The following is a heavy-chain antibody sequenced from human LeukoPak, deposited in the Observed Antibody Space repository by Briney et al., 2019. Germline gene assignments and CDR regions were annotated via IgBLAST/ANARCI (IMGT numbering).Heavy chain of an antibody. Sequence: SETLSLTCTVSGGSISSGGYYWSWIRQHPGKGLEWIGYIYYSGSTYYNPSLKSRVTISVDTSKNQFSLKLSSVTAADTAVYYCARGLPQWLARGDAFDLWGQGTMVTVSP. CDR3: ARGLPQWLARGDAFDL. V-gene: IGHV4-31*03. CDR2: IYYSGST. D-gene: IGHD6-19*01. J-gene: IGHJ3*01. CDR1: GGSISSGGYY.